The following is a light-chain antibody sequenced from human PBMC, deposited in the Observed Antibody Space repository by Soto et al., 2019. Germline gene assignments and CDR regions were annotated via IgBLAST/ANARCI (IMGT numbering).Light chain of an antibody. J-gene: IGLJ2*01. CDR2: EDT. CDR3: STYTATPTLS. V-gene: IGLV2-14*03. Sequence: QSVLTQPASISGSPGQSLTIPCTATSSDIGGYKFVSWYQQHPGKTPKLIIYEDTYRPSGISERFSGSKSGNTASLTISGLQADDEADYYCSTYTATPTLSFGGGTKLTVL. CDR1: SSDIGGYKF.